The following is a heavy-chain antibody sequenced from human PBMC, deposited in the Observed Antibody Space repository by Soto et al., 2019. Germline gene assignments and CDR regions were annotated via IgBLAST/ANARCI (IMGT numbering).Heavy chain of an antibody. Sequence: GGSLRLSCVVPEFTFSNYEMNWVRQAPGKGLEWVSYISSSGSDKYYADSVKGRFTISRDNANNSLYLQMNSLRAEDTAVYYCARDLWDYWGQGTLVTVSS. CDR3: ARDLWDY. V-gene: IGHV3-48*03. D-gene: IGHD2-21*01. CDR2: ISSSGSDK. J-gene: IGHJ4*02. CDR1: EFTFSNYE.